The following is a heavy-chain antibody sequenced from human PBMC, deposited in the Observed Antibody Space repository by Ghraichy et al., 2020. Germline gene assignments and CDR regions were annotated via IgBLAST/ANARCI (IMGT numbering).Heavy chain of an antibody. CDR3: ARLTAAVVVTAIGAFDI. D-gene: IGHD2-21*02. V-gene: IGHV1-69*13. J-gene: IGHJ3*02. CDR1: GGTFSSYA. CDR2: IIPIFGTQ. Sequence: SVKVSCKASGGTFSSYAISWVRQAPGQGLEWMGGIIPIFGTQNYAQNFQGRVTISADESTSTAYMELSSLRSGDTAVYYCARLTAAVVVTAIGAFDIWGQGTMVTVSS.